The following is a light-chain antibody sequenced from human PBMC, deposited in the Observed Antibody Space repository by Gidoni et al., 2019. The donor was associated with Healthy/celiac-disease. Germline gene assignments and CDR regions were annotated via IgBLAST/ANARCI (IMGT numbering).Light chain of an antibody. CDR2: AAS. J-gene: IGKJ4*01. Sequence: AIQMTQSPSSLSASVGDRVTITCRASQSIRNDLDWYQQKPGKAPKLLIYAASSLQSGVPSRFSGSGSGTDFTLTISSLQPEDFATYYCLQDYNNPLTFGGGTKVEIK. V-gene: IGKV1-6*01. CDR3: LQDYNNPLT. CDR1: QSIRND.